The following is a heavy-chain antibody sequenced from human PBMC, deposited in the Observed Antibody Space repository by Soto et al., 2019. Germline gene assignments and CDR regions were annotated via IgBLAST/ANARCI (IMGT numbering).Heavy chain of an antibody. J-gene: IGHJ4*02. CDR2: MNPNSGNT. Sequence: SSVKDSCKASGYNFNTFDIYWVRQATGHGLEWMGWMNPNSGNTGYAQELRGRVTMTRNTSNTTAYMELTCLTSDDTGVYYCAGGNVRYSSQGTWVTVSS. CDR1: GYNFNTFD. V-gene: IGHV1-8*02. CDR3: AGGNVRY.